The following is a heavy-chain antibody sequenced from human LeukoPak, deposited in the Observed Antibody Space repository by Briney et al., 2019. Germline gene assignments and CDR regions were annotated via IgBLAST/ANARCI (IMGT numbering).Heavy chain of an antibody. CDR3: AIDPNWGTHS. Sequence: GGSLRLSCAASGFTFSTYTTYWVRHPPGKRLEWVSIIGNNGGGIHYADSARGRFTISRDNSKNALYLQMNSLRVEDTAVYYCAIDPNWGTHSWGQGVLVTVSS. J-gene: IGHJ4*02. V-gene: IGHV3-23*01. D-gene: IGHD7-27*01. CDR1: GFTFSTYT. CDR2: IGNNGGGI.